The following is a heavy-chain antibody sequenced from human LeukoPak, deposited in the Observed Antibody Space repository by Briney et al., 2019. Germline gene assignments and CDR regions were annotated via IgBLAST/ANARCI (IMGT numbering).Heavy chain of an antibody. CDR2: IYHSGST. J-gene: IGHJ4*02. Sequence: PSATLSLTCAVSGYSISGGYYWGWIRQPPGKGLGWIGGIYHSGSTYYNPSLKSRVTISVDTSKNQFSLKLSSVTAEDTAVYYCASSSYYYDSSGFYYFDYCGQGTLVTVSS. D-gene: IGHD3-22*01. V-gene: IGHV4-38-2*01. CDR3: ASSSYYYDSSGFYYFDY. CDR1: GYSISGGYY.